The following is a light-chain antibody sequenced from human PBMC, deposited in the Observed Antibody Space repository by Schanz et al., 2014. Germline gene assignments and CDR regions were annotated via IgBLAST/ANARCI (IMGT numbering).Light chain of an antibody. Sequence: IVMTQSPATLSVSPGERATLSCRASQSFSSYLAWYQQKPGQAPRLLIYGASNRATGIPTRFSGSGSGTEFTLTISGLQSEDFAIYYCQQYHTSRTFGQGTKVEIK. CDR1: QSFSSY. V-gene: IGKV3-15*01. CDR2: GAS. J-gene: IGKJ1*01. CDR3: QQYHTSRT.